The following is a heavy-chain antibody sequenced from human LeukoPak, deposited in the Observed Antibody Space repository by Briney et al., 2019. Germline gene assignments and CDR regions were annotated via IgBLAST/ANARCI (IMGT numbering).Heavy chain of an antibody. CDR3: AREGGLVPAAIYYYYGMDV. CDR2: INPNSGGT. V-gene: IGHV1-2*06. Sequence: ASVKVSCKASGYTFTSYDINWVRQAPGQGLEWMGRINPNSGGTNYAQKFQGRVTMTRDTSISTAYMELSRLRSDDTAVYYCAREGGLVPAAIYYYYGMDVWGQGTTVTVSS. J-gene: IGHJ6*02. D-gene: IGHD2-2*01. CDR1: GYTFTSYD.